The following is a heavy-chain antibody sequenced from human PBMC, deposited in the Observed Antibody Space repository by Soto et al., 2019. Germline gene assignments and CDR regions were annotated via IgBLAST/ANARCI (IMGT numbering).Heavy chain of an antibody. V-gene: IGHV1-69*06. Sequence: SVKVSCKASGGTFSSYAISWVRQAPGQGLEWMGGIIPIFGTANYAQKFQGRVTITADKSTSTAYMELSSLRSEDTAVYYCARALLRRGYCSSTSCLDNYYYYYVMDVWGQGTTVTVSS. CDR3: ARALLRRGYCSSTSCLDNYYYYYVMDV. CDR2: IIPIFGTA. D-gene: IGHD2-2*03. CDR1: GGTFSSYA. J-gene: IGHJ6*02.